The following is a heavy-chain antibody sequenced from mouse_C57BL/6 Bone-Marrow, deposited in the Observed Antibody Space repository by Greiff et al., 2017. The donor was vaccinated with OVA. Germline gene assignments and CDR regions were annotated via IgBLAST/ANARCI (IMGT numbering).Heavy chain of an antibody. Sequence: EVKLMESGPGLVKPSQSLSLTCSVTGYSITSGYYWNWIRQFPGNKLEWMGYISYDGSNNYNPSLKNRISITRDTSKNQFFLKLNSVTTEDTATYYCARDPRLRRDAMDYWGQGTSVTVSS. CDR3: ARDPRLRRDAMDY. J-gene: IGHJ4*01. CDR2: ISYDGSN. V-gene: IGHV3-6*01. D-gene: IGHD2-4*01. CDR1: GYSITSGYY.